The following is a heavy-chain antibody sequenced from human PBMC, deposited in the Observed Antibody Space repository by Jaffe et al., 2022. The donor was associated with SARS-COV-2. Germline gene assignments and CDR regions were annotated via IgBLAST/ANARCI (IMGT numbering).Heavy chain of an antibody. CDR2: IDYSGST. D-gene: IGHD2-2*01. Sequence: QVQLQESGPGLVKPSETLSLTCTVSGGSISGYYWNWIRQPPGKGLEWLGSIDYSGSTNYNPSLNSRVTISVVTSKNQFSLKLSSVTAADTAVYYCARLYCSSIRCSNYFDSWGQGTLVTVSS. V-gene: IGHV4-59*01. CDR1: GGSISGYY. CDR3: ARLYCSSIRCSNYFDS. J-gene: IGHJ4*02.